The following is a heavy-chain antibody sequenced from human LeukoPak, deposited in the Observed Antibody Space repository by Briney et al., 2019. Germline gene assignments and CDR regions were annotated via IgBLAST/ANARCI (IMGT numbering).Heavy chain of an antibody. CDR2: ISYDGSDK. D-gene: IGHD2-15*01. Sequence: GGSLRLACAASGFTFSSYAMYWVRQAPGKGLEWVAVISYDGSDKFYADSVKGRFTISRDSSKNTLYLQMNSLRAEDTAVYYCANGGCSGRSCYLFATAFDLWGQGTMVTVSS. J-gene: IGHJ3*01. CDR3: ANGGCSGRSCYLFATAFDL. CDR1: GFTFSSYA. V-gene: IGHV3-30*04.